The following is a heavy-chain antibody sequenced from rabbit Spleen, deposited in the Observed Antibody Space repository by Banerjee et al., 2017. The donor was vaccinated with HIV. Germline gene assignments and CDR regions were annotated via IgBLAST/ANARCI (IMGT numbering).Heavy chain of an antibody. J-gene: IGHJ6*01. CDR2: IDPVFGVT. Sequence: QLVETGGGLVQPGGSLTLSCKASGFHVTTYYMSWVRQAPGKGLEWIGYIDPVFGVTYYASWVNGRFSISRENTQNTVYLQLNSLTAADTATYFCAREGSSFSTYGMDLWGPGPLVTVS. V-gene: IGHV1S7*01. CDR1: GFHVTTYY. CDR3: AREGSSFSTYGMDL. D-gene: IGHD8-1*01.